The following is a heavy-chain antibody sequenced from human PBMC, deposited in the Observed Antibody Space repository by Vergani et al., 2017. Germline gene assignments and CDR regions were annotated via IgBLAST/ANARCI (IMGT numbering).Heavy chain of an antibody. Sequence: QVQLQESGPGLVKPSETLSLTCTVSGGSISSYYWSWIRQPPGKGLEWIGYIYYSGSTNYNPSLKSRVTISVDTSKNQFSLKLSSVTAADTAVYYCAGGGGGGNDYLDYWGQGTLVTVSS. J-gene: IGHJ4*02. CDR3: AGGGGGGNDYLDY. CDR2: IYYSGST. CDR1: GGSISSYY. D-gene: IGHD2-15*01. V-gene: IGHV4-59*01.